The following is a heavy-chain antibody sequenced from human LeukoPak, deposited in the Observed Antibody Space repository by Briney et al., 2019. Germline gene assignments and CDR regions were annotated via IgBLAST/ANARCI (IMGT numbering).Heavy chain of an antibody. D-gene: IGHD3-10*01. CDR2: ISGSGGST. CDR3: AKDGEYYGSGSYSDY. J-gene: IGHJ4*02. CDR1: GFTFSSYA. Sequence: PGGSLRLSCAASGFTFSSYAMSWVRQAPGKGLEWVSAISGSGGSTYYADSVKGRFTISRDNSKNTLYLQMNRLRAEDTAVYYCAKDGEYYGSGSYSDYWGQGTLVTVSS. V-gene: IGHV3-23*01.